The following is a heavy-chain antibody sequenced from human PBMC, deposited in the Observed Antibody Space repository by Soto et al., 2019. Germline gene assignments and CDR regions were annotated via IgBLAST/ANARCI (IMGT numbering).Heavy chain of an antibody. CDR1: GGSISSSSYY. J-gene: IGHJ4*02. Sequence: RSLTCTVSGGSISSSSYYWGWIRQPPGKGLEWIGSIYYSGSTYYNPSLKSRVTISVDTSKNQFSLKLSSVTAADTAVYYCARQDSRGGVAPLWGQGTLVTVSS. CDR3: ARQDSRGGVAPL. D-gene: IGHD3-22*01. V-gene: IGHV4-39*01. CDR2: IYYSGST.